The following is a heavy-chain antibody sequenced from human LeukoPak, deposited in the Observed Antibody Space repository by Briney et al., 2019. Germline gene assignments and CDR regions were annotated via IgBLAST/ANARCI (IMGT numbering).Heavy chain of an antibody. Sequence: SETLSLTCTVSGGSISSSSYYWGWIRQPPGKGLEGMGSIYYSGSTYYNPSLKSRVTISVDTSKNQFSLKLSSVTAADTAVYYCARRRAYYRSGSRYYYMDVWGKGTTVTISS. CDR2: IYYSGST. J-gene: IGHJ6*03. V-gene: IGHV4-39*07. CDR1: GGSISSSSYY. CDR3: ARRRAYYRSGSRYYYMDV. D-gene: IGHD3-10*01.